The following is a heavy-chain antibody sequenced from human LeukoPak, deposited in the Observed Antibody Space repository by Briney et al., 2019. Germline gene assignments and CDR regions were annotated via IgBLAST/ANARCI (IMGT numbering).Heavy chain of an antibody. Sequence: GGSLRLSCAASGFTFSSYGMHWVRQAPGKGLEWVAFIRYDGSNKYYADSVKGRFTISRDNSENTLYLQMNSLRAEDTAVYYCAKELLSYYYMDVWGKGTTVTVSS. D-gene: IGHD2-15*01. V-gene: IGHV3-30*02. CDR3: AKELLSYYYMDV. CDR2: IRYDGSNK. J-gene: IGHJ6*03. CDR1: GFTFSSYG.